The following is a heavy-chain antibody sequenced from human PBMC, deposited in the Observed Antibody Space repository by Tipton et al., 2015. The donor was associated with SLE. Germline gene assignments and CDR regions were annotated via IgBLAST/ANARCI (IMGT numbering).Heavy chain of an antibody. Sequence: VQLVQSGGGVVQPGRSLRLSCAASGFTFSSYGMHWVRQAPGKGLEWVAVIWYDGSNKYYADSVKGRFTISRDNSKNTLYLQMNSLRAEDTAMYYCAKGGGGSQGAFDIWGQGTMVTVSS. CDR1: GFTFSSYG. CDR2: IWYDGSNK. D-gene: IGHD3-10*01. V-gene: IGHV3-30*18. J-gene: IGHJ3*02. CDR3: AKGGGGSQGAFDI.